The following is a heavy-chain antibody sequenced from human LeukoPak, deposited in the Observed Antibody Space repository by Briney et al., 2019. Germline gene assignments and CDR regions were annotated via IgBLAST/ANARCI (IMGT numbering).Heavy chain of an antibody. Sequence: SETLSLTCAVYGGSFSGYYWSWIRQPPGKGLEWIGEIHHSGSTNYNPSLKSRVTISVDASKNQFSLKLSSVTAADTAVYYCARVASDCSSTSCPTGSYQDYWGQGTLVTVSS. V-gene: IGHV4-34*01. CDR3: ARVASDCSSTSCPTGSYQDY. J-gene: IGHJ4*02. CDR1: GGSFSGYY. CDR2: IHHSGST. D-gene: IGHD2-2*01.